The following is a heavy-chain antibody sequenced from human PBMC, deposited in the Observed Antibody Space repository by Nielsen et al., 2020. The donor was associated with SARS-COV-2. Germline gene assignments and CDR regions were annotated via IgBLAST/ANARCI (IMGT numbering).Heavy chain of an antibody. V-gene: IGHV3-74*03. Sequence: GESLKISCAASGFIFSSYRMHWVRQAPGKGLVWVSHINPDDSRTTYADFVKGRFTISRDNAKNTLYLQMNSLRAEDTAVYYCARLRDDGYYYDTGPYDYWGQGTLVTVSS. J-gene: IGHJ4*02. CDR1: GFIFSSYR. CDR2: INPDDSRT. D-gene: IGHD3-22*01. CDR3: ARLRDDGYYYDTGPYDY.